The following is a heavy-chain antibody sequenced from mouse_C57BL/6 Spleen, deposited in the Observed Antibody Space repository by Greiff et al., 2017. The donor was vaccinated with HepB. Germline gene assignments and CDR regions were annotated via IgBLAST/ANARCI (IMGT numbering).Heavy chain of an antibody. Sequence: QVQLQQPGAELVMPGASVKLSCKASGYTFTSYWMHWVKQRPGQGLEWIGEIDPSDSYTNYNQKFKGKSTLTVDKSSSTAYMQLSSLTSEDSAVYYCARSYDDGPFDYWGQGTTLTVSS. J-gene: IGHJ2*01. D-gene: IGHD2-4*01. CDR1: GYTFTSYW. CDR2: IDPSDSYT. V-gene: IGHV1-69*01. CDR3: ARSYDDGPFDY.